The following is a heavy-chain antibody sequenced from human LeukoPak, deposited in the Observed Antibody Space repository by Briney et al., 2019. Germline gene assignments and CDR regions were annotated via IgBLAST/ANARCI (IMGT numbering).Heavy chain of an antibody. CDR2: IIPSFGTA. CDR3: ANVVERWLPED. J-gene: IGHJ4*02. V-gene: IGHV1-69*13. D-gene: IGHD5-24*01. CDR1: GYTFTSYG. Sequence: GASVKVSCKASGYTFTSYGISWVRQAPGQGLEWMGGIIPSFGTANYAQKFQGRVTISADESTSTAYMELSSLRSEDTAVYCCANVVERWLPEDWGQGTLVTVSS.